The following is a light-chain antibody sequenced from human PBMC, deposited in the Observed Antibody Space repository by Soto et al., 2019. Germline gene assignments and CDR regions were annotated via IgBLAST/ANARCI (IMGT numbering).Light chain of an antibody. J-gene: IGLJ3*02. CDR1: KNDIGVYDF. CDR3: QSYDSSLRGSV. CDR2: EVV. V-gene: IGLV2-8*01. Sequence: QSALTQPPSASGSPGQSVTISCTGTKNDIGVYDFVSWYQHHPGKAPRLIIYEVVQRPSGVPDRFSGSKSGNTASLTVSGLQAADEADYYCQSYDSSLRGSVFGGGTKLTVL.